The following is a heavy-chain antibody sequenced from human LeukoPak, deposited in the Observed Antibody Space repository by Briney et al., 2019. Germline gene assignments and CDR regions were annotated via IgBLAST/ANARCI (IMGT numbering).Heavy chain of an antibody. V-gene: IGHV4-38-2*01. Sequence: PSETLSLTRPVSGYSLGSGFYCGWPRQPPGKGLEWIGNMYHTGTIYYNPSLRSRLTISEDTSKSHFSLTVDSVTAAYTAVYYCATGRYSGSVDYWGQGILVTVSS. CDR3: ATGRYSGSVDY. D-gene: IGHD1-26*01. J-gene: IGHJ4*02. CDR1: GYSLGSGFY. CDR2: MYHTGTI.